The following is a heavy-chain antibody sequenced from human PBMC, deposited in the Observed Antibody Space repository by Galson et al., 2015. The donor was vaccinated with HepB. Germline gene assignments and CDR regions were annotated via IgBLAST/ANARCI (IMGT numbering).Heavy chain of an antibody. V-gene: IGHV3-23*01. CDR3: AKGRTGGQRYFDY. J-gene: IGHJ4*02. D-gene: IGHD7-27*01. CDR2: ISGSGGST. Sequence: SLRLSCAASGFTFSSYAMSWVRQAPGKGLEWVSAISGSGGSTYYADSVKGRFTISRDNSKNTLYLQMNSLRAEDTAVYYCAKGRTGGQRYFDYRGQGTLVTVSS. CDR1: GFTFSSYA.